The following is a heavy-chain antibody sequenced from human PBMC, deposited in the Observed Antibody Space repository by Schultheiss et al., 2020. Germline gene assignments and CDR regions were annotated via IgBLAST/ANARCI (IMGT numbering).Heavy chain of an antibody. CDR2: IDPFDSYA. Sequence: GGSLRLSCKGSGYSFTSYWISWVRQMPGKGLEWMAKIDPFDSYARYSPSFQGQVTISADKSISTAYLQWSSLKASDTAMYYCARYSPELVHFDYWGQGTLVTVSS. D-gene: IGHD6-13*01. V-gene: IGHV5-10-1*04. CDR3: ARYSPELVHFDY. CDR1: GYSFTSYW. J-gene: IGHJ4*02.